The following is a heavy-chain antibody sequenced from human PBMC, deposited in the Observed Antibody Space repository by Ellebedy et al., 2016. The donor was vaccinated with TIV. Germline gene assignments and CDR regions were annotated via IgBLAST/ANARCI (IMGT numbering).Heavy chain of an antibody. V-gene: IGHV3-33*05. Sequence: GGSLRLSXAASGFTFSSYGMHWVRQAPGKGLEWAALLSYDGSDEYYADSVKGRFTISRDKSKNTLFLQMNSLRAEDTAVYYCARDPSGYSFDYWGRGTLVTVSS. J-gene: IGHJ4*02. CDR1: GFTFSSYG. CDR3: ARDPSGYSFDY. D-gene: IGHD5-12*01. CDR2: LSYDGSDE.